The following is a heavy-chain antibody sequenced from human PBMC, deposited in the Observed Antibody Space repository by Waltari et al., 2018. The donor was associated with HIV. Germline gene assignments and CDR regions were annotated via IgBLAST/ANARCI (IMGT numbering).Heavy chain of an antibody. V-gene: IGHV1-3*01. J-gene: IGHJ3*01. CDR2: INCGKCNT. CDR3: AREPIISVANNAFDV. CDR1: GYTFGDYA. D-gene: IGHD2-21*01. Sequence: QVQLVQSGAEVAKPGDSARLSCKTSGYTFGDYAIYWVRPAPGQGLEWMGWINCGKCNTRYSETSQVRFSITRDTSAATAYLEVTDLRSEDTALYYCAREPIISVANNAFDVWGLGSMVTVSS.